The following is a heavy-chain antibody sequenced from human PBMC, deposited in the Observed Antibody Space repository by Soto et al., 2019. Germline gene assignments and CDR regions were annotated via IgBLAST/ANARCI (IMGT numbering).Heavy chain of an antibody. V-gene: IGHV4-59*12. CDR2: TSYTGNT. J-gene: IGHJ5*02. D-gene: IGHD2-2*01. CDR1: GGSITSYH. Sequence: SETLSLTCIVSGGSITSYHWSWIRQFPGKGLEWIAYTSYTGNTNYNPSLQSRVTISMDTSKNQLSLNLMSVTAADTATYYCARDSRTGCSSTDCYMSWGRGILVTVSS. CDR3: ARDSRTGCSSTDCYMS.